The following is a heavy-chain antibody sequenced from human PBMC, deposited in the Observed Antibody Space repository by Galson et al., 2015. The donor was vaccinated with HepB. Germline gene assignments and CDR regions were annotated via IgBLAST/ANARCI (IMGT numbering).Heavy chain of an antibody. Sequence: LSLTCTVSGGSISISSYYWGWIRQPPGKGLEWIGSIYYSGSTYYNPSLKSRVTISVDTSKNQFSLKLSSVTAADTAVYYCARHGSRFRAFHIWGQGTMVTVSS. CDR3: ARHGSRFRAFHI. V-gene: IGHV4-39*01. CDR2: IYYSGST. J-gene: IGHJ3*02. CDR1: GGSISISSYY. D-gene: IGHD6-25*01.